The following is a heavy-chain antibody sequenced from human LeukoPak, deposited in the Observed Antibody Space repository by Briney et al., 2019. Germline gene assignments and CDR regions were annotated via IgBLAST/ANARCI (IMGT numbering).Heavy chain of an antibody. J-gene: IGHJ5*02. Sequence: PSETLSLTCTVSGGSISSYYWSWTRQPPGKGLEWIGYIYYSGSTNYNPSLKSRVTISVDTSKNQFSLKLSSVTAADTAVYYCARALPRIAGAGTDWFDPWGQGTLVTVSS. CDR3: ARALPRIAGAGTDWFDP. CDR1: GGSISSYY. V-gene: IGHV4-59*01. CDR2: IYYSGST. D-gene: IGHD6-13*01.